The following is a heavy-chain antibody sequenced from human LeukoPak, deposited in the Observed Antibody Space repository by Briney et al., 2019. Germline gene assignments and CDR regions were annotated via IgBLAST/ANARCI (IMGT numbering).Heavy chain of an antibody. CDR3: ARAGTVPAAILGGLGAFDI. J-gene: IGHJ3*02. V-gene: IGHV3-48*04. D-gene: IGHD2-2*01. Sequence: RGGSLRLSCTASGFAFSRHTMNWVRQAPGKGLEWVSYISSSGSTIYYADSVKGRFTISRDNAKNSLYLQMNSLRAEDTAVYYCARAGTVPAAILGGLGAFDIWGQGTMVTVSS. CDR2: ISSSGSTI. CDR1: GFAFSRHT.